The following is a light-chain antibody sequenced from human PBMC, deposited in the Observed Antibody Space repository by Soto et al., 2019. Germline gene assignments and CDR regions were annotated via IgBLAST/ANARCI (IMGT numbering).Light chain of an antibody. J-gene: IGLJ3*02. CDR3: ASWDDTLSGMV. Sequence: QSVLTQPPSVSGAPGQRVTIFCSGSSSNIGNNAVNWYQQLPGKPPRALIYYDDLLPSGVSKRFSGSKSGTSVSLAISGRQSDDEGDYCCASWDDTLSGMVFGGGTKLTVL. CDR2: YDD. V-gene: IGLV1-36*01. CDR1: SSNIGNNA.